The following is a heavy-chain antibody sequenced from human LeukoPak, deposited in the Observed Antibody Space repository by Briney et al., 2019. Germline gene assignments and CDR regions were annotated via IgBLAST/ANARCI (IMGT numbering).Heavy chain of an antibody. CDR2: INPNSGGT. Sequence: ASVKVSCKASGYTFTGYYMHWVRQAPGQGLEWMGWINPNSGGTNYAQKFQGRVTMTRDTSISTAYMELSRLRSDDTAVYYCARVHTSMVRGGRLFDYWGQGTLVTVSS. CDR1: GYTFTGYY. CDR3: ARVHTSMVRGGRLFDY. J-gene: IGHJ4*02. D-gene: IGHD3-10*01. V-gene: IGHV1-2*02.